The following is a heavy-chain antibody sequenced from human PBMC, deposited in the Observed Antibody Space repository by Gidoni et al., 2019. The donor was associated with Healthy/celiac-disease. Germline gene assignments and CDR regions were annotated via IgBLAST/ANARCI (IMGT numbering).Heavy chain of an antibody. CDR3: AKHSGSYYGYFDY. Sequence: EVQLLESGGGLVQPGESLRRSCAASGFTFSSYAMSWVRQAPGKGLEWVSAISGSGGSTYYADSVKGRFTISRDNSKNTLYLQMNSLRAEDTAVYYCAKHSGSYYGYFDYWGQGTLVTVSS. D-gene: IGHD1-26*01. CDR2: ISGSGGST. J-gene: IGHJ4*02. CDR1: GFTFSSYA. V-gene: IGHV3-23*01.